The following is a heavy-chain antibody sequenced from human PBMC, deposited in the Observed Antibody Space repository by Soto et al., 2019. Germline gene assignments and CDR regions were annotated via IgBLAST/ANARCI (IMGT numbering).Heavy chain of an antibody. J-gene: IGHJ3*02. Sequence: ASVKVSCKASGYTFTSYGISWVRQAPGQGLEWMGWISAYNGNTNYAQKLQGRVTMTTDTSTSTAYMELRSLRSDDTAGYYCNHMTTEGPGTFDTGGQGTMDTVSS. D-gene: IGHD4-17*01. V-gene: IGHV1-18*01. CDR1: GYTFTSYG. CDR3: NHMTTEGPGTFDT. CDR2: ISAYNGNT.